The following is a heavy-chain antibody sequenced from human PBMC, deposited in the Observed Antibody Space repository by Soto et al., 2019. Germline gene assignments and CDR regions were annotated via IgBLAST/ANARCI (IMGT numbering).Heavy chain of an antibody. V-gene: IGHV1-18*01. CDR3: ARDRRGRDIVATIVNWFDP. D-gene: IGHD5-12*01. CDR1: GYTFTSNV. CDR2: ISAYNGNT. Sequence: DSVKVSCKASGYTFTSNVISWVLQAPGQGREWMGWISAYNGNTNYAQKLQGRVTMTTDTSTSTAYMELRSLRSDDTAVYYCARDRRGRDIVATIVNWFDPWGQGTLVTVSS. J-gene: IGHJ5*02.